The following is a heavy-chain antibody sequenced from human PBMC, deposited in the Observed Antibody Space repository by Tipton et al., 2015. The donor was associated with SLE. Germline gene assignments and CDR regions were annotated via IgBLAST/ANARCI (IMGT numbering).Heavy chain of an antibody. CDR1: GFSFSDYY. Sequence: GSLRLSCVASGFSFSDYYMSWIRQAPGKGLEWVSYITASGSTIYYADSVKGRFTISRDNGKNSLYLQMNSLSAEDTAIYYCVRDLTYYGLGMDVWGQGTSVTVSS. CDR2: ITASGSTI. D-gene: IGHD3-10*01. J-gene: IGHJ6*02. CDR3: VRDLTYYGLGMDV. V-gene: IGHV3-11*04.